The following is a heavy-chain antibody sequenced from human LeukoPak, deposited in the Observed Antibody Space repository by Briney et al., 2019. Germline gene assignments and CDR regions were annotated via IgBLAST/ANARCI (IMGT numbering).Heavy chain of an antibody. CDR1: GFTFSSYS. D-gene: IGHD3-3*01. Sequence: PGGSLRLSCAASGFTFSSYSMNWVRQAPGKGLEWVSYISSSSSTIYYADSVKGRFTISRDNAKNSLYLQMNSLRAEDTAVYYCARDFWSGYYAATDYYFDYWGQGTLVTVSS. V-gene: IGHV3-48*01. CDR3: ARDFWSGYYAATDYYFDY. CDR2: ISSSSSTI. J-gene: IGHJ4*02.